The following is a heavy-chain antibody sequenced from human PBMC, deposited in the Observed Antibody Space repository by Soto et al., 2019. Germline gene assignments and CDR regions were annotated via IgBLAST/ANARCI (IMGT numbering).Heavy chain of an antibody. CDR2: IYASGSP. V-gene: IGHV4-59*01. Sequence: QVQLQESGPGQVKPSETLSLTCTISGGSISVYYWSWVRQPPGHVLEWIGYIYASGSPYYNPSRRSRVTISADTSKNQSSLKLTSPTAADTAVYYCARGVGSSPPRYWGRGTLVTVSS. CDR3: ARGVGSSPPRY. CDR1: GGSISVYY. J-gene: IGHJ4*02. D-gene: IGHD1-26*01.